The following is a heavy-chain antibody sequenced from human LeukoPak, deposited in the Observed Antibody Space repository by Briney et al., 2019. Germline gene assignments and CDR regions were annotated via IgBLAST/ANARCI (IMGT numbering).Heavy chain of an antibody. V-gene: IGHV3-21*01. CDR1: GFTFSHYS. Sequence: PGGSLRLSCAASGFTFSHYSMNWVRQAPGKGLEWVSSISSSSSYIYYADSVKGRFTISRDNAKNSLYLQMNSLRAEDTAVYYCARDREMGTLDWNYWGQGTLVTVSS. J-gene: IGHJ4*02. CDR3: ARDREMGTLDWNY. CDR2: ISSSSSYI. D-gene: IGHD5-24*01.